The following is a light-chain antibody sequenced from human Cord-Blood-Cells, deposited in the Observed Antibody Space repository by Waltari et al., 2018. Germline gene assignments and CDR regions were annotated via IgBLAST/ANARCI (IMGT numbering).Light chain of an antibody. V-gene: IGLV2-11*01. Sequence: QSALTQPRSVSGSPGQSVTLTCTGTSSDVGGYNFVSWYQQHPGKAPKLLIYDSSKRPSGFPDRFSGSKSVNTASLTISGLQAEDEADYYCCSYAGSYTLVFGGGTKLTVL. CDR3: CSYAGSYTLV. CDR1: SSDVGGYNF. CDR2: DSS. J-gene: IGLJ2*01.